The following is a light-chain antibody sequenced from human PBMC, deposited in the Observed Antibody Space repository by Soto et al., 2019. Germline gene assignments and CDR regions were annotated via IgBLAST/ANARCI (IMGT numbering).Light chain of an antibody. Sequence: DIQRTHSPSTLSGSVGDRVTITCGASQTISSWLAWYQQKPGKAPKLLIYKASTLKSGVPSRFSGSGSGTEFTLTISSLQPDDFATYYCQHYNSYSEAFGQGTKVDIK. J-gene: IGKJ1*01. V-gene: IGKV1-5*03. CDR1: QTISSW. CDR2: KAS. CDR3: QHYNSYSEA.